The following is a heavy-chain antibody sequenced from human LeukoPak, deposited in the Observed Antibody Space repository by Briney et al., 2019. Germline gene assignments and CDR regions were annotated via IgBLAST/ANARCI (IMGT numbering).Heavy chain of an antibody. CDR3: ARDRHSNYGYYYYYYYMDV. CDR2: IKQDGSEK. V-gene: IGHV3-7*01. Sequence: GGSLRLSCAASGFTFSSYWMSWVRQAPGKGLEWVANIKQDGSEKYYVDSVKGRFTISRDNAKSSLYLQMNSLRAEDTAVYYCARDRHSNYGYYYYYYYMDVWGKGTTVTVSS. CDR1: GFTFSSYW. D-gene: IGHD4-11*01. J-gene: IGHJ6*03.